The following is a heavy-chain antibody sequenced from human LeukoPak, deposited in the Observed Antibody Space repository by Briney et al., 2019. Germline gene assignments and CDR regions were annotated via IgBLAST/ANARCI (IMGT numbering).Heavy chain of an antibody. V-gene: IGHV3-30-3*01. CDR2: ISYDGSNK. D-gene: IGHD3-22*01. CDR3: ARGPYYYDSSGYLDY. Sequence: PGRSLRLSCAASGFTFSSYAMHWVRQAPGKGLEWVAGISYDGSNKYYADSVKGRFTISRDNSKNTLYLQMNSLRAEDTAVYYCARGPYYYDSSGYLDYWGQGTLVTVSS. J-gene: IGHJ4*02. CDR1: GFTFSSYA.